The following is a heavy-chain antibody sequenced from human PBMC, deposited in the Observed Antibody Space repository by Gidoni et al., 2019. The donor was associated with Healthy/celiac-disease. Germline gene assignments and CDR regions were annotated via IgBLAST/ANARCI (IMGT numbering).Heavy chain of an antibody. CDR3: AREGEIADTAMDVADYGMDV. CDR2: IYHSGST. D-gene: IGHD5-18*01. J-gene: IGHJ6*02. CDR1: GVSNSSYY. Sequence: QVQLQESGPGLVQPSETLSRTCTVSGVSNSSYYWSWIRQPPGKGLEWSGYIYHSGSTNCNPSLKSRVTISVDTYKNQFSLKLSSVTAADAAVYYCAREGEIADTAMDVADYGMDVWGQGTTVTVSS. V-gene: IGHV4-59*01.